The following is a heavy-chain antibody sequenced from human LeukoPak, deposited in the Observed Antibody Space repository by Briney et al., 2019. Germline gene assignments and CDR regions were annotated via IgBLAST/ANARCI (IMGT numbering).Heavy chain of an antibody. Sequence: ASVKVSCKASGYTFTSYDISWVRQAPGQGLEWMGGIIPILDTANYAQKFQGRVTITADKSTSTAYMELSSLRSEDTAVYYCAREEDTPNWFDPWGQGTLVTVSS. CDR1: GYTFTSYD. V-gene: IGHV1-69*10. CDR2: IIPILDTA. J-gene: IGHJ5*02. CDR3: AREEDTPNWFDP.